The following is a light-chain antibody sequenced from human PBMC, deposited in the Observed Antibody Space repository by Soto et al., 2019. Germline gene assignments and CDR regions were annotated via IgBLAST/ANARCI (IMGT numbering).Light chain of an antibody. CDR3: QQSYRST. CDR2: TAS. Sequence: DIEMTQSPSSLSASVGDRVTITCRASQTISSYLNWYQQKPGKAPKLLIYTASNLQSGVPSRFSGSGSGTDFTLTISSLQPEDSATYYCQQSYRSTFGQGTKLEIK. J-gene: IGKJ2*01. V-gene: IGKV1-39*01. CDR1: QTISSY.